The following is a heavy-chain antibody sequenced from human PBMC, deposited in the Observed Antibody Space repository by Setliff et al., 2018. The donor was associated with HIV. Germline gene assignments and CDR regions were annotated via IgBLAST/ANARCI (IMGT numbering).Heavy chain of an antibody. J-gene: IGHJ6*02. CDR1: GFAFSSHQ. CDR3: ARDNLYYNTWNASPVYGLDV. V-gene: IGHV3-7*01. Sequence: GGSLRLSCAASGFAFSSHQMSWVRQAPGKGLEWVAKIRQDGTDKYYVDSVKGRFTISRDNAKNSLYLQMNSLRAEDTAIYYCARDNLYYNTWNASPVYGLDVWGQGTTVTAP. CDR2: IRQDGTDK. D-gene: IGHD3-3*01.